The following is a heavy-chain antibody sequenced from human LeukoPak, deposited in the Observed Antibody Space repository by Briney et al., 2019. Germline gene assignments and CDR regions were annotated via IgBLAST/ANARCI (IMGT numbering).Heavy chain of an antibody. V-gene: IGHV1-18*01. CDR1: GYTFTSYG. CDR3: ARAGNYYDSSGYYYPPGWFDP. CDR2: ISAYNGNT. Sequence: ASVKVSCKASGYTFTSYGISWVRQAPGQGPEWMGWISAYNGNTNYAQKLQGRVTMTTDTSTSTAYMELRSLRSDDTAVYYCARAGNYYDSSGYYYPPGWFDPWGQGTLVTVSS. J-gene: IGHJ5*02. D-gene: IGHD3-22*01.